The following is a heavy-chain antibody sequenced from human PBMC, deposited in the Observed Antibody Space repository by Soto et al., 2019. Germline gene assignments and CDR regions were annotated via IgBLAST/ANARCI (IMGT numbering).Heavy chain of an antibody. Sequence: EVQLVESGGGLVKPGGSLRLSCAASGFTFSSYDMTWVRQPPGKGLVGVSYISGSNSYIYYADSGKSRFTISRHNAKNSEYLQMNKLRAKATAMYSGLRDSYEAGHYGVYWGQGSLVTVSS. CDR1: GFTFSSYD. CDR2: ISGSNSYI. V-gene: IGHV3-21*01. D-gene: IGHD4-17*01. J-gene: IGHJ4*02. CDR3: LRDSYEAGHYGVY.